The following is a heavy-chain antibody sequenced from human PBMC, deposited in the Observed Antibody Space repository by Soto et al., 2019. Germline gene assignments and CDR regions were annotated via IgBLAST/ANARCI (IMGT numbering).Heavy chain of an antibody. CDR1: GFTFSNAW. CDR3: STVPDYDYIWGSYREGPDY. J-gene: IGHJ4*02. CDR2: IKSKTDGGTT. V-gene: IGHV3-15*01. Sequence: PGGSLRLSCAASGFTFSNAWMSWVRQAPGKGLEWVGRIKSKTDGGTTDYAAPVKGRFTISRDDSKNTLYLQMNSLKTEDTAVYYCSTVPDYDYIWGSYREGPDYWGQGTLVTVSS. D-gene: IGHD3-16*02.